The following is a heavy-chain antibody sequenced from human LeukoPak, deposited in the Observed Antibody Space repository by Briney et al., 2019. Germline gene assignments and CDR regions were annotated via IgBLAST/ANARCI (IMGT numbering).Heavy chain of an antibody. CDR3: AKDPGAYYYGSGSYRRGSYFDY. D-gene: IGHD3-10*01. V-gene: IGHV3-23*01. J-gene: IGHJ4*02. Sequence: GGSLRLSCADSGFTFSSYAMNWVRQAPGKGLEWVSTISSNDDSTYYADSVKGRFTISRDNSKNTLYLQMNSLRAEDTAVYYCAKDPGAYYYGSGSYRRGSYFDYWGQGTLVTVSS. CDR1: GFTFSSYA. CDR2: ISSNDDST.